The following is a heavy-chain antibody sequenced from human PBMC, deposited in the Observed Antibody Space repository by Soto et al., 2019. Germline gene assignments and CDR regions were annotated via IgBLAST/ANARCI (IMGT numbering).Heavy chain of an antibody. Sequence: SGPTLVNPTQTLTLTCTFSGFSLSTSGVGVGWIRQPPGKALEWLALIYWDDDKRYSPSLKSRLTITKDTSKNQVVLTMTNMDPVDTATYYCAHRGGYYDILTGDVHYYYGMDVWGQGT. CDR2: IYWDDDK. J-gene: IGHJ6*02. V-gene: IGHV2-5*02. CDR1: GFSLSTSGVG. D-gene: IGHD3-9*01. CDR3: AHRGGYYDILTGDVHYYYGMDV.